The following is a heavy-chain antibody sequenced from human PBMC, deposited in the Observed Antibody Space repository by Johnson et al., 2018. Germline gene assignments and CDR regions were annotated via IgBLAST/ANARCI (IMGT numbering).Heavy chain of an antibody. CDR1: GGSISSYY. CDR2: IYYSGST. CDR3: ARDKGYYGSGSYSNVPHSYYEGMDV. D-gene: IGHD3-10*01. V-gene: IGHV4-59*12. Sequence: QVQLQESGPGLVKPSETLSLTCTVSGGSISSYYWSWIRQPPGKGLEWIGYIYYSGSTNYNPSLKSRVTISVDTSKNQFSLKLSSVTAADTAGYYCARDKGYYGSGSYSNVPHSYYEGMDVWGQGTTVTVSS. J-gene: IGHJ6*02.